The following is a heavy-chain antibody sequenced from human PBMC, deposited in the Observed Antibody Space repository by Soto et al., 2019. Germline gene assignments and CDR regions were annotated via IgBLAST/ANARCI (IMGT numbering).Heavy chain of an antibody. J-gene: IGHJ6*02. Sequence: ASVKVSCKASGGTFSSYAISWVRQAPGQGLEWMGGIIPIFGTANYAQKFQGRVTITADESTSTAYMELSSLRSEDTAVYYCASQLYSSSSSDYYGMDVWGQGTTVTVSS. V-gene: IGHV1-69*13. D-gene: IGHD6-6*01. CDR1: GGTFSSYA. CDR2: IIPIFGTA. CDR3: ASQLYSSSSSDYYGMDV.